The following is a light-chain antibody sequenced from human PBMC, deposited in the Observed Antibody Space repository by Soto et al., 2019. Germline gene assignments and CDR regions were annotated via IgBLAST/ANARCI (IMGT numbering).Light chain of an antibody. CDR2: AAS. J-gene: IGKJ1*01. V-gene: IGKV1-39*01. Sequence: DIQMTQSPSSQSASVGDRVTVTCRASQSISSYLNWYQQKPGKAPKLLIHAASSLQPGVPSRFTGSGSGTDFTLTISSLQAEDFATYYCQRTYSTPRTFGQGTEVE. CDR3: QRTYSTPRT. CDR1: QSISSY.